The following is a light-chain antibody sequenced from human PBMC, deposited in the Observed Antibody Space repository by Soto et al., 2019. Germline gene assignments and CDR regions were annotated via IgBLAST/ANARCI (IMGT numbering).Light chain of an antibody. CDR3: QQYNGYSET. CDR1: QSISNW. CDR2: GAS. J-gene: IGKJ1*01. V-gene: IGKV1-5*01. Sequence: DIQMTQSPSTLSASVGDRVTITCRASQSISNWLAWYQQKPGKAPMLLIYGASTLESGVPSRFSGSGSGTEFTLTISSLQPDDFATYYCQQYNGYSETFGQGTKVGIK.